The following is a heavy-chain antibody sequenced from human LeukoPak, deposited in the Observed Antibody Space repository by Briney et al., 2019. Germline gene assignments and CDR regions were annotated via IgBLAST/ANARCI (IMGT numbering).Heavy chain of an antibody. CDR1: GFTFSSYW. Sequence: GGSLRLSCAASGFTFSSYWMSWVRQAPGKGLEWVSNIKQGGSAKYYVDSVKGRFTFSRDNAKNALYLQMNSMRAEDTAVYYCARDETNLYSGSLGWGQGTLVTVSS. J-gene: IGHJ4*02. D-gene: IGHD1-26*01. CDR3: ARDETNLYSGSLG. CDR2: IKQGGSAK. V-gene: IGHV3-7*04.